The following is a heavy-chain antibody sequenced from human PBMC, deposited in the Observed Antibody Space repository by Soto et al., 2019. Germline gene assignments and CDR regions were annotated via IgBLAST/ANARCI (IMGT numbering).Heavy chain of an antibody. Sequence: ASVKVSCKASGYTFTGYYMHWVRQAPGQGLEWMGWINPNSGGTNYAQKFQGRVTMPTDTSTSTAYMELRSLRSDDTAVYYCARDRSLRLNSSGYGYWGQGTLVTVSS. J-gene: IGHJ4*02. D-gene: IGHD3-22*01. V-gene: IGHV1-2*02. CDR2: INPNSGGT. CDR1: GYTFTGYY. CDR3: ARDRSLRLNSSGYGY.